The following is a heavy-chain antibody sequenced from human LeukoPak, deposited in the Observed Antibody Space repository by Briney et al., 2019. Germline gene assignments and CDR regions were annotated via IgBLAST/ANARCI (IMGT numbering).Heavy chain of an antibody. Sequence: GGSLRLSCGASGFTFSSYDMHWVRRAPGKGLEWVAGIRYDGRHTYHADSVKGRFTISRDNAKNSLYLQMNSLRAEDTAVYYCARAWTGYSYGDYWGQGTLVTVSS. D-gene: IGHD5-18*01. CDR1: GFTFSSYD. CDR3: ARAWTGYSYGDY. J-gene: IGHJ4*02. V-gene: IGHV3-33*08. CDR2: IRYDGRHT.